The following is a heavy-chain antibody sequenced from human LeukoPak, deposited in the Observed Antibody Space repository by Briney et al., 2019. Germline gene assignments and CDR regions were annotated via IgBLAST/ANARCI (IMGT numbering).Heavy chain of an antibody. J-gene: IGHJ6*03. V-gene: IGHV7-4-1*02. CDR3: ARDPWQLGPYYYYYMDV. CDR2: INTNTGNP. Sequence: GASVKVSCKASGYTFTSYAMNWVRQAPGRGLEWMGWINTNTGNPTYAQGFTGRFVFSLDTSVNTAYLQISSLKAEDTAVYYCARDPWQLGPYYYYYMDVWGKGTTVTVSS. CDR1: GYTFTSYA. D-gene: IGHD6-6*01.